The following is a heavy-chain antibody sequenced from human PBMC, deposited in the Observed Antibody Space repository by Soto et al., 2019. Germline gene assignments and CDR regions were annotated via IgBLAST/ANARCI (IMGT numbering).Heavy chain of an antibody. Sequence: PGGSLRLSCAASGFTFGGYAMHWVRQAPGKGLEYVSAISSNGGSTYYANSVKGRFTISRDNSKNTLYLQMGSLRAEDMAVYYCARDKYSAAAGAYYFDYWGQGTLVTVSS. CDR1: GFTFGGYA. CDR2: ISSNGGST. J-gene: IGHJ4*02. CDR3: ARDKYSAAAGAYYFDY. V-gene: IGHV3-64*01. D-gene: IGHD6-13*01.